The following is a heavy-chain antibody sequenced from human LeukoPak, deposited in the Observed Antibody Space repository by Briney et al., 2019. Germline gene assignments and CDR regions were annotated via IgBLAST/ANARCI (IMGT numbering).Heavy chain of an antibody. CDR3: ARGASRADY. CDR1: GFTFRSYN. CDR2: ISSSSSYI. Sequence: GGPLRLSCAASGFTFRSYNMNWVRQAPGKRPEWVSSISSSSSYIYYADSVKGRFTISRDNAKNSLYLQMNSLRAEDTALYYCARGASRADYWGQGTLVTVSS. J-gene: IGHJ4*02. V-gene: IGHV3-21*01.